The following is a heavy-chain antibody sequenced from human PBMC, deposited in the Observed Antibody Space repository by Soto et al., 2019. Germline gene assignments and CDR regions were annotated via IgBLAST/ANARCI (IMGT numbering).Heavy chain of an antibody. D-gene: IGHD3-3*01. J-gene: IGHJ6*02. CDR3: ARVSYDFWSGYRVPYGMDV. CDR2: INHSGST. Sequence: SETLSLTCAVYGGSFSGYYWSWIRQPPGKGLEWIGEINHSGSTNYNPSLKSRVTISVDTSKNQFSLKLSSVTAADTAVYYCARVSYDFWSGYRVPYGMDVWGQGTTVTVSS. V-gene: IGHV4-34*01. CDR1: GGSFSGYY.